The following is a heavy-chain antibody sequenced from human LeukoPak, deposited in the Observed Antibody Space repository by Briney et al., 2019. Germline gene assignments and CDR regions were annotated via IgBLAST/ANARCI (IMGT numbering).Heavy chain of an antibody. CDR3: AQGERQLDY. D-gene: IGHD6-13*01. CDR1: GFTFIAYG. Sequence: KPGGSLRLSCAASGFTFIAYGMTWVRQAPGKGLEWVSTVSGSGGSTYFADSAKGRFTVSRDNAKNMLFLQMNSLRAEDTAIYYCAQGERQLDYWGLGTLVTVSS. CDR2: VSGSGGST. V-gene: IGHV3-23*01. J-gene: IGHJ4*02.